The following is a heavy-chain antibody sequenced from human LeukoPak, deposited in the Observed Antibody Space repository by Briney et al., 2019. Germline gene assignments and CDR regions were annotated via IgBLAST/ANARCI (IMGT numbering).Heavy chain of an antibody. CDR2: INPNSGGT. CDR1: GYTFTGYY. J-gene: IGHJ2*01. Sequence: ASVKVSCKASGYTFTGYYMHWVRQAPGQGLEWMGRINPNSGGTNYAQKFQGRVTMTRDTSISTAYMELSRLRSDDTAVYYCASESWNYGDWYFDLWGRGTLVTVPS. CDR3: ASESWNYGDWYFDL. V-gene: IGHV1-2*06. D-gene: IGHD1-7*01.